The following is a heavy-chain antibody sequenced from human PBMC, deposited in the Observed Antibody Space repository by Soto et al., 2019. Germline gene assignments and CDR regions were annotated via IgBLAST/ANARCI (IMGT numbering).Heavy chain of an antibody. J-gene: IGHJ6*02. Sequence: PGESLKISCQGSGYSFTSYWIGWVRQMPGKGLEWMGIIYPGDSDTRYSPSFQGQVTISADKSISTAYLQWSSLKASDTAMYYCARQLDDYGDYYYYGMDVWGQGTTVTVSS. D-gene: IGHD4-17*01. V-gene: IGHV5-51*01. CDR1: GYSFTSYW. CDR2: IYPGDSDT. CDR3: ARQLDDYGDYYYYGMDV.